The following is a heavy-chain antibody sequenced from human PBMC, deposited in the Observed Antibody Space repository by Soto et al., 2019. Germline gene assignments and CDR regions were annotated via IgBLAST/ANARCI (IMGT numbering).Heavy chain of an antibody. CDR3: ARDVDSGSQSVGIDY. Sequence: QVQLVQSGAEVKKPGSSVKVSCKASGGTFSSYAISWVRQAPGQGLEWMGGIIPIFGTANYAQKFQGRVTITADESKSTAYMELSSLRSEDTAVYYCARDVDSGSQSVGIDYWGQGTLVTVSS. D-gene: IGHD1-26*01. CDR2: IIPIFGTA. CDR1: GGTFSSYA. V-gene: IGHV1-69*12. J-gene: IGHJ4*02.